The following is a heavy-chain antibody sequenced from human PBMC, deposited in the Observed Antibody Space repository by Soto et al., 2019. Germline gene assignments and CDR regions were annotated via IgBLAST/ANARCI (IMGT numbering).Heavy chain of an antibody. Sequence: QVQLVQSGAEVKKPGSSVKVSCKASGGTFSSYAISWLRQAPGQGLEWMGGIIPIFGTANYEQKFQGRVTITADESTSTAYMDLSSLRSEDTAVYYCARLGSSSPRLYYGMDVWGQGTTVTVSS. CDR3: ARLGSSSPRLYYGMDV. V-gene: IGHV1-69*01. J-gene: IGHJ6*02. CDR2: IIPIFGTA. D-gene: IGHD6-6*01. CDR1: GGTFSSYA.